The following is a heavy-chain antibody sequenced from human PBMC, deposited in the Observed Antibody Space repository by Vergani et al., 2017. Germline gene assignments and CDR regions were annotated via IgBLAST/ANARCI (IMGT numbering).Heavy chain of an antibody. Sequence: EVQLVESGGGLVKPGGSLRLSCAASGFTFSSYSMNWVRQAPGKGLEWVSSISNSSSYIYYADSVKGRFTISRDNAKNSLYLQMNSLRAEDTAVYYCARPIAVAGNHDGYWGQGTLVTVSS. V-gene: IGHV3-21*01. CDR2: ISNSSSYI. D-gene: IGHD6-19*01. CDR3: ARPIAVAGNHDGY. J-gene: IGHJ4*02. CDR1: GFTFSSYS.